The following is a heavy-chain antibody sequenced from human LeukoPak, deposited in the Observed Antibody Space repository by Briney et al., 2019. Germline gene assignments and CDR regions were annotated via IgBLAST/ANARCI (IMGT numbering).Heavy chain of an antibody. D-gene: IGHD4-17*01. CDR1: GFTFSDYY. V-gene: IGHV3-11*01. CDR2: ISSSGSTI. CDR3: ARDRIRWLRDYYGMDV. J-gene: IGHJ6*02. Sequence: PGGSLRLSCAASGFTFSDYYMSWIRQAPGKGLEWVSYISSSGSTIYYADSVKGRFTISRDNAKNSLYLQMNSLRAEDTAVYYCARDRIRWLRDYYGMDVWGQGTTVTVSS.